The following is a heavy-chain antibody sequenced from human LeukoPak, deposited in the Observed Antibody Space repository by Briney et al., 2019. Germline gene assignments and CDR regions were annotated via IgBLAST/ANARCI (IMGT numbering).Heavy chain of an antibody. D-gene: IGHD5-24*01. V-gene: IGHV3-30*18. Sequence: GGSLRLSCAASGFTFRTYAMHWVRQAPGKGLEWVAIISFDGSNIQFGDSVRGRFTISRDNSKNTVLLQMNSLRGDDTAVYYCVKGGDGSIPFDYWGQGTLVTVSS. CDR3: VKGGDGSIPFDY. CDR2: ISFDGSNI. CDR1: GFTFRTYA. J-gene: IGHJ4*02.